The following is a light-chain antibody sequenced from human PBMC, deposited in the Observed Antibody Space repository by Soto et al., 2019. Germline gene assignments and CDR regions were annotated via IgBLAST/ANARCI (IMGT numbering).Light chain of an antibody. J-gene: IGLJ2*01. CDR2: NTN. V-gene: IGLV8-61*01. CDR3: VLCMSSGISV. CDR1: SDSVSASHF. Sequence: QTVVTQEPSFSVSPGGTVTLTCGLSSDSVSASHFPSWSQQTPGQARRTLIYNTNPRSSGGPDRCSGSILGNRAALTITGAQADDESDYYCVLCMSSGISVFGGGTKVTVL.